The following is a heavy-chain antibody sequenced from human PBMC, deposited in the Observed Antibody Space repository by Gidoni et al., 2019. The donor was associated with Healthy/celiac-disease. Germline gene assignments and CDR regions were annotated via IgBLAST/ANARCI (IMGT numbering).Heavy chain of an antibody. V-gene: IGHV5-51*01. CDR1: GYSFTSYW. J-gene: IGHJ4*02. CDR3: AVVPAATYTTVSSDY. CDR2: IYPGDSDT. Sequence: EVQLVQSGAEVKKPGESLKISCKGSGYSFTSYWIGWVRQMPGKGLEWMGIIYPGDSDTRYSPSFQGQVTISADKSISTAYLQWSSLKASDTAMYYCAVVPAATYTTVSSDYWGQGTLVTVSS. D-gene: IGHD2-2*01.